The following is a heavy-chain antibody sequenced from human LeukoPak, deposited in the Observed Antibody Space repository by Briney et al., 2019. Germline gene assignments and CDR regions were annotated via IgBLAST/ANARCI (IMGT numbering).Heavy chain of an antibody. V-gene: IGHV3-43*01. CDR1: EFTFDDYT. CDR3: AKDRGRWLQFDAFDI. J-gene: IGHJ3*02. D-gene: IGHD5-24*01. CDR2: ISWDGGST. Sequence: PGGSLRLSCAASEFTFDDYTMHWVRQAPGKGLGWVSLISWDGGSTYYADSVKGRFTISRVNSKNSLYLQMNSLRTEDTALYYCAKDRGRWLQFDAFDIWGQGTMVTVSS.